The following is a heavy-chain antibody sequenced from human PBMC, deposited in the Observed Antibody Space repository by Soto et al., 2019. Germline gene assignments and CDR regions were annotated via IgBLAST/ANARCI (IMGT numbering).Heavy chain of an antibody. Sequence: PGGSLRLSCAASGFTFSSYGMHWVRQAPGKGLEWVAVIWFDGSNKFYADSVKGRFTISRDNSKNTVSLQMNSLRAEDSAAYYCAKFVWLPVPVYFDYWGQGILVTVSS. J-gene: IGHJ4*02. CDR2: IWFDGSNK. CDR3: AKFVWLPVPVYFDY. V-gene: IGHV3-33*06. CDR1: GFTFSSYG. D-gene: IGHD5-12*01.